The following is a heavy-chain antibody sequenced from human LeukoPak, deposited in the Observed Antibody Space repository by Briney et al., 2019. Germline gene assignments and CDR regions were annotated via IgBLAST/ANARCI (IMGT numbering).Heavy chain of an antibody. V-gene: IGHV4-59*01. D-gene: IGHD6-13*01. Sequence: SSETLSPTCTVSGGSISSYYWSWIRQPPGKGLEWIGYIYYSGSTNYNPSLKSRVTISVDTSKNQFSLKLSSVTAADTAVYYCARDLAAAGGGFDYWGQGTLVTVSS. CDR3: ARDLAAAGGGFDY. CDR2: IYYSGST. J-gene: IGHJ4*02. CDR1: GGSISSYY.